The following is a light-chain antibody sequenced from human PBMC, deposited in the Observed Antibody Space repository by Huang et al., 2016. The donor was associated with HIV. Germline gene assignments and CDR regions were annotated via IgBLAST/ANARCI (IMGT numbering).Light chain of an antibody. J-gene: IGKJ4*01. CDR3: QHYHNWPPLT. CDR1: QNIGTD. Sequence: IVLTQSPATLSVSPGEGATLSCRASQNIGTDLAWYQQKHGQAPRLLIYGASTRATGVPARFSGSGSGTEFTLTLSSLQSEYFAIYYCQHYHNWPPLTFGGGTKVDI. V-gene: IGKV3-15*01. CDR2: GAS.